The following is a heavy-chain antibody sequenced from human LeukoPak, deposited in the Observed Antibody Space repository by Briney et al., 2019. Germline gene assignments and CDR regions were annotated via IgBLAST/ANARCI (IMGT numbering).Heavy chain of an antibody. D-gene: IGHD2-2*02. Sequence: PGGSLRLSCAASGFTFSSYSMNWVRQAPGKGLEWVSYISSSSSTIYYADSVKGRFTISRDNAKNSLYLQMNSLRAEDTAVYYCARDQIVVVPAAIRYTYGMDVWGQGTTVTVSS. J-gene: IGHJ6*02. CDR2: ISSSSSTI. CDR3: ARDQIVVVPAAIRYTYGMDV. V-gene: IGHV3-48*01. CDR1: GFTFSSYS.